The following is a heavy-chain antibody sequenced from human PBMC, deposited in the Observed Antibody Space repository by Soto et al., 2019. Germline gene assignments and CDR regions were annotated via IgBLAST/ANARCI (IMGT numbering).Heavy chain of an antibody. CDR1: GYTFTSYA. J-gene: IGHJ2*01. CDR3: AREVGMIALYFDL. V-gene: IGHV1-3*01. CDR2: INAGNGNT. Sequence: QVQLVQSGAEVKKPGASVKVSCKASGYTFTSYAMHWVRQAPGQRLEWMGWINAGNGNTKYSQKFQGRVTITRDTXASTAYMELSSLRSEDTAVYYCAREVGMIALYFDLWGRGTLVTVSS. D-gene: IGHD3-22*01.